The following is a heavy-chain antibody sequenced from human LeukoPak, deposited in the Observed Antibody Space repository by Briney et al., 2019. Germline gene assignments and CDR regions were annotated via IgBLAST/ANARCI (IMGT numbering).Heavy chain of an antibody. V-gene: IGHV3-30*18. CDR3: AKALKRASSGYYSDY. CDR2: ISYDGSKK. Sequence: TGGSLRLSCAASGFSFSNYGIHWVRQAPGKGLEWVAVISYDGSKKYYADSVKGRFTISRDNSKNTLYLQMNSLRAEDTAVYYCAKALKRASSGYYSDYWGQGTLVTVSS. D-gene: IGHD3-22*01. CDR1: GFSFSNYG. J-gene: IGHJ4*02.